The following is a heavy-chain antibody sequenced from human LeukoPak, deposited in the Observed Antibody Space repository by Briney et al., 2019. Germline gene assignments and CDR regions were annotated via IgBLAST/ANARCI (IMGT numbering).Heavy chain of an antibody. D-gene: IGHD2-8*01. CDR2: MNPNSGNT. CDR3: ARGTRKLGYCTNGVCKRRYYYYYMDV. V-gene: IGHV1-8*01. J-gene: IGHJ6*03. CDR1: GYTFTSYD. Sequence: ASVKVSCKASGYTFTSYDINWVRQATGQGLEWMGWMNPNSGNTGYAQKFQGRVTMTRNTSISTAYMELSSLRSEDTAVYYCARGTRKLGYCTNGVCKRRYYYYYMDVWGKGTTVTVSS.